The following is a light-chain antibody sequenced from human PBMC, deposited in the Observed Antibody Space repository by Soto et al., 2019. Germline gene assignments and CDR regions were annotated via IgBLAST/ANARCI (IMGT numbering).Light chain of an antibody. Sequence: MTQSPATLSVSPGERATLSCRASQSVSSNLAWYQQKPGQAPRLLIYDASSRATGIPARFSGSGSGTEFTLTISSLQSEDFAFYYCQQYNTWQTFGQGTKVDIK. CDR2: DAS. V-gene: IGKV3-15*01. CDR3: QQYNTWQT. J-gene: IGKJ1*01. CDR1: QSVSSN.